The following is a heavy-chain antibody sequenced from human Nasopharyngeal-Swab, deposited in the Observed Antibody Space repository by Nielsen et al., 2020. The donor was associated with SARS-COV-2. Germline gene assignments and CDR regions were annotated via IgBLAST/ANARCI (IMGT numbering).Heavy chain of an antibody. CDR1: GFTFDDYA. V-gene: IGHV3-9*01. CDR3: AKHLLSSGWYYFDY. CDR2: ISWNSGSI. Sequence: SLKISCAASGFTFDDYAMHWVRQAPGEGLEWVSGISWNSGSIGYADSVKGRFTISRDNAKNSLYLQMNSLRAEDTALYYCAKHLLSSGWYYFDYWGQGTLVTVSS. D-gene: IGHD6-19*01. J-gene: IGHJ4*02.